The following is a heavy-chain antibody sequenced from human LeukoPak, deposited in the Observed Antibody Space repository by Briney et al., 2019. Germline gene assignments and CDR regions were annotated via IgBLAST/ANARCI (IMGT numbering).Heavy chain of an antibody. V-gene: IGHV1-18*01. CDR1: GGTFSSYA. D-gene: IGHD2-15*01. CDR2: ISAYNGNT. Sequence: ASVKVSCKASGGTFSSYAISWVRQAPGQGLEWMGWISAYNGNTNYAQKLQGRVTMTTDTSTSTAYMELRSLRSDDTAVYYCARSSGGTPLYWFDPWGQGTLVTVSS. CDR3: ARSSGGTPLYWFDP. J-gene: IGHJ5*02.